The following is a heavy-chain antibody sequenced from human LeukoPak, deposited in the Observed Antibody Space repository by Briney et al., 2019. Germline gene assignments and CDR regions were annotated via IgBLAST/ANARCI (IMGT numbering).Heavy chain of an antibody. CDR2: IIPIFGTA. CDR3: AEEYYYDSSGYYSDY. V-gene: IGHV1-69*06. Sequence: SVKVSCKASGGTFSSYAISWVRQAPGQGLVWLGRIIPIFGTANYAQKFQGRVTITADKSTSTAYMELSSLRSEDTAVYYCAEEYYYDSSGYYSDYWGQGPLVTVSS. CDR1: GGTFSSYA. J-gene: IGHJ4*02. D-gene: IGHD3-22*01.